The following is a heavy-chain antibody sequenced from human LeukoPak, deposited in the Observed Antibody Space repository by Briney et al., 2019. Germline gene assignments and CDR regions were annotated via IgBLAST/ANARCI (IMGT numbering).Heavy chain of an antibody. CDR3: ASERNDDFWRGYFSFDT. J-gene: IGHJ5*02. Sequence: GGSLRLSCVASGMNFMKIAMNWVRLTPEKGLEWVSALDGSGGTTYYAASVQGRFTISRDNAHNTVYLQMNNLRVEDTAIYYCASERNDDFWRGYFSFDTWGQGTRVTVSS. CDR1: GMNFMKIA. D-gene: IGHD3-3*01. V-gene: IGHV3-23*01. CDR2: LDGSGGTT.